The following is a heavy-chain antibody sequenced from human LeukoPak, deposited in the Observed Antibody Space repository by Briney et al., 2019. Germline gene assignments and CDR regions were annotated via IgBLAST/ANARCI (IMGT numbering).Heavy chain of an antibody. CDR2: TSYDGSYK. D-gene: IGHD2-2*01. CDR3: AKEWGYQLLWDGFDY. V-gene: IGHV3-30*18. Sequence: GKSLRLSRAASGFTFSSYGMHWVRQAPGKGLEWVAVTSYDGSYKYYMDSVKGRFTISRDNSKNTLHLQMDSLRNEDTAVYYCAKEWGYQLLWDGFDYWGQGTLVTVSS. J-gene: IGHJ4*02. CDR1: GFTFSSYG.